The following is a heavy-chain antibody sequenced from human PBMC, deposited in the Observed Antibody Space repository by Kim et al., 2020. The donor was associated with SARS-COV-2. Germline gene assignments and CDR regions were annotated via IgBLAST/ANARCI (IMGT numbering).Heavy chain of an antibody. J-gene: IGHJ3*02. CDR1: GYTFTSYA. CDR3: ARVSDYYDSSDPRRAFDI. D-gene: IGHD3-22*01. CDR2: INAGNGNT. Sequence: ASVKVSCKASGYTFTSYAMHWVRQAPGQRLEWMGWINAGNGNTKYSQKFQGRVTITRDTSASTAYMELSSLRSEDTAVYYCARVSDYYDSSDPRRAFDIWGQGTMVTVSS. V-gene: IGHV1-3*01.